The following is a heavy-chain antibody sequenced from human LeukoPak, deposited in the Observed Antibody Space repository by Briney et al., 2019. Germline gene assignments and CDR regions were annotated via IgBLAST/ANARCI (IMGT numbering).Heavy chain of an antibody. CDR2: ISSSSSYI. CDR3: AKVNAWNHLDSPFDY. D-gene: IGHD1-14*01. Sequence: GGSPRLSCAASGFTFSSYSMNWVRQAPGKGLEWVSSISSSSSYIYYADSVKGRFTISRDNAKNTLYLQMNSLRAEDTAVYYCAKVNAWNHLDSPFDYWGQGTLVTVSS. CDR1: GFTFSSYS. J-gene: IGHJ4*02. V-gene: IGHV3-21*01.